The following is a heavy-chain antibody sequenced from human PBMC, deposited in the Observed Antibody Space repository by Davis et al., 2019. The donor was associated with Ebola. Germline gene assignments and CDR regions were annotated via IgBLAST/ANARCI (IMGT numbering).Heavy chain of an antibody. CDR1: GASMMPYY. Sequence: MPSETLSLTCTVSGASMMPYYWSWIRQPPGKGLEWIGYMYSSGSTLYNPYLNSRVTISVDTSRNKFSLRLSSVTAADTAVYYCAIAHYRDINAFEIWGQGTMVSVSS. V-gene: IGHV4-59*01. CDR3: AIAHYRDINAFEI. D-gene: IGHD3-16*02. CDR2: MYSSGST. J-gene: IGHJ3*02.